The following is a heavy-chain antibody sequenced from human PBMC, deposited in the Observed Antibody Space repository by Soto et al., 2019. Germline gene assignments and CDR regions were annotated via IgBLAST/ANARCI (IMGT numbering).Heavy chain of an antibody. V-gene: IGHV4-59*01. D-gene: IGHD5-18*01. CDR1: GGSISSYY. J-gene: IGHJ4*02. Sequence: QVQLQESGPGLVKPSETLSLTCTVSGGSISSYYWSWIRQPPGKGLEWIGYIYYSGSTNYNPSLRSRVTISVDTSKNQFSRKLSSVTAAHAAVYYCARGVDTAMVTLWGQGTLVTVSS. CDR2: IYYSGST. CDR3: ARGVDTAMVTL.